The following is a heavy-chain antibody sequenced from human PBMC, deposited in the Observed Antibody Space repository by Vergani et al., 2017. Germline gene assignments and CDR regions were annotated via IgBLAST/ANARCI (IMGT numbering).Heavy chain of an antibody. CDR3: ARDTEPYSSGGYRPHLSDHDAFDI. CDR2: ISYDGSNK. V-gene: IGHV3-30-3*01. Sequence: QVQLVESGGGVVQPGRSLRLSCAASGFTFSSYAMHWVRQAPGKGLEWVAVISYDGSNKYYADSVKGRFTISRDNSKNTLYLQRNSLRAEDTAVYYCARDTEPYSSGGYRPHLSDHDAFDIWGQGTMVTVSS. J-gene: IGHJ3*02. CDR1: GFTFSSYA. D-gene: IGHD6-19*01.